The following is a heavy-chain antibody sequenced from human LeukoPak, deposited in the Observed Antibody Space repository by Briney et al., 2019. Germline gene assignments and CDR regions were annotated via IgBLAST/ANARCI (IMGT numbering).Heavy chain of an antibody. CDR1: GYTFTTYN. J-gene: IGHJ6*03. CDR3: AREAVLEWESGRQNDLGYYYYYMDV. D-gene: IGHD3-3*01. Sequence: ASVKVSCKASGYTFTTYNINWVRQAPGQGLEWMGWISGYNGNTNYAQKLQGRVTMTTDASTSTAYMELRSLRSDDTAVYYCAREAVLEWESGRQNDLGYYYYYMDVWGKGTTVTVSS. V-gene: IGHV1-18*01. CDR2: ISGYNGNT.